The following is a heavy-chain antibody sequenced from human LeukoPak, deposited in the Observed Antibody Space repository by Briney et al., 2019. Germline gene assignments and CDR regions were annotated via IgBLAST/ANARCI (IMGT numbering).Heavy chain of an antibody. Sequence: QTGGSLRLSCTVSGFRLSDYSMNWVRQAPGKGLEWVANIRQDGSKIYYVDSVKGRFTISRDNAKNSLYLQMNNLRAEDTAVYYCARLGDRQVQGNWGQGTLVTVSS. CDR3: ARLGDRQVQGN. J-gene: IGHJ4*02. CDR1: GFRLSDYS. CDR2: IRQDGSKI. D-gene: IGHD6-6*01. V-gene: IGHV3-7*01.